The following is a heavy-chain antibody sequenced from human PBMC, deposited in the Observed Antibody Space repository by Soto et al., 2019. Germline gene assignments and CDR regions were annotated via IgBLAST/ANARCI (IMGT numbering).Heavy chain of an antibody. Sequence: SETLSLTCAVYGGSFSGYYWTWIRQPPGTGLEWIGEINHSGSTNYNPSLKSRVTISVDTSKNQFSLKLTSVTAADTAVYYCARDKITGLLDYWGQGSLVTVS. V-gene: IGHV4-34*01. CDR3: ARDKITGLLDY. J-gene: IGHJ4*02. CDR2: INHSGST. CDR1: GGSFSGYY. D-gene: IGHD2-8*02.